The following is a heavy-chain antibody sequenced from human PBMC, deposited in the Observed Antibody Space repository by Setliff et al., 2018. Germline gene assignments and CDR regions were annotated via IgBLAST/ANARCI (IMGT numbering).Heavy chain of an antibody. V-gene: IGHV1-46*01. Sequence: ASVKVSCKASGYTFTSHYMHWVRQAPGLGLEWMGTINPSSGRTSYAQKFQGRVTMTRDTSTSTVYMDMSSLRSEDTDVYYCARDVFPYHYEGAFDIWGQGTMVTVSS. CDR1: GYTFTSHY. CDR2: INPSSGRT. CDR3: ARDVFPYHYEGAFDI. J-gene: IGHJ3*02. D-gene: IGHD3-22*01.